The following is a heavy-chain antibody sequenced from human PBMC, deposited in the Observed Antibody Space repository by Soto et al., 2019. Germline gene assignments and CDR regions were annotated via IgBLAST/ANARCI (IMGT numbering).Heavy chain of an antibody. D-gene: IGHD3-10*01. V-gene: IGHV1-8*01. CDR3: ARGRYYYGSGSYSNYYYYYYMDV. Sequence: QVQLVQSGAEVKKPGASVKVSCKASGYTFTSYDINWVRQATGQGLEWMGWMNPNSGNTGYAQKFPGRVTMTRNTSISTAYMELSSLRSEDTAVYYCARGRYYYGSGSYSNYYYYYYMDVWGKGTTVTVSS. CDR1: GYTFTSYD. CDR2: MNPNSGNT. J-gene: IGHJ6*03.